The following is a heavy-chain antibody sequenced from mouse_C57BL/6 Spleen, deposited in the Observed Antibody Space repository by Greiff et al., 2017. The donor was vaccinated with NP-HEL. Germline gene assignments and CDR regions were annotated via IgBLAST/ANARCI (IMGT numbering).Heavy chain of an antibody. Sequence: QVQLQQPGAELVRPGSSVKLSCKASGYTFTSYWMHWVKQRPIQGLEWIGNIDPSDSETHYNQKFKDKATLTVDKSSSTAYMQLSSLTSEDSAVYYCARDYYGSTGYWGQGTTLTVSS. V-gene: IGHV1-52*01. CDR3: ARDYYGSTGY. CDR1: GYTFTSYW. J-gene: IGHJ2*01. CDR2: IDPSDSET. D-gene: IGHD1-1*01.